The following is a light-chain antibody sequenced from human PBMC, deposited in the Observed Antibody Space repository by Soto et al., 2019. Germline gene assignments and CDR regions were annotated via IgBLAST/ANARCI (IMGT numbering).Light chain of an antibody. CDR1: QSVSSSY. J-gene: IGKJ1*01. V-gene: IGKV3-20*01. CDR3: QQYGSSHPFT. Sequence: EFVLTQSPGTLSLSPGERSTLSCMAIQSVSSSYLAWYQQKPGQSPRLLIYGASSRATGIPDRFGGSGSGTDFILTISRLEHEDFAVYYCQQYGSSHPFTFGQGTKVDIK. CDR2: GAS.